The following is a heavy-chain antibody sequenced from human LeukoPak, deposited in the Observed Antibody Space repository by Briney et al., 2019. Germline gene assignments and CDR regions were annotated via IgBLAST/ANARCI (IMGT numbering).Heavy chain of an antibody. Sequence: SETLSLTCTVSGGSISSSSYYWGWIRQPPGKGLEWIGSIYYSGSTYYNPSLKSRVTISVDTSKNQFSLKLSSVTAADTAVYYCASSRLIWFGELFPFDYWGQGTLVTVSS. CDR2: IYYSGST. D-gene: IGHD3-10*01. V-gene: IGHV4-39*07. J-gene: IGHJ4*02. CDR3: ASSRLIWFGELFPFDY. CDR1: GGSISSSSYY.